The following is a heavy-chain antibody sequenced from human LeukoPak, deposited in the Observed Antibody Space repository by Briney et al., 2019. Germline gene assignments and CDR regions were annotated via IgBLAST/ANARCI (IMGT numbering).Heavy chain of an antibody. J-gene: IGHJ4*02. CDR3: ARGGVVVPARNSRIDY. CDR1: GGSISSSSYY. CDR2: ISYSGST. Sequence: SETLSLTCAVSGGSISSSSYYWAWIRQPPGKGLEWIGSISYSGSTSYNPSLKSRVIISVDTSKNQFSLKLSSVTAADTAVYYCARGGVVVPARNSRIDYWGQGTLVTVSS. D-gene: IGHD2-2*01. V-gene: IGHV4-39*07.